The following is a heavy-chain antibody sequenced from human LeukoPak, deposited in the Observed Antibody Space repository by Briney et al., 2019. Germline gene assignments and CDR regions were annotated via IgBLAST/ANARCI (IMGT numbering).Heavy chain of an antibody. CDR1: GFTFSSYW. V-gene: IGHV3-23*01. CDR3: AKDPYYYDSSGDIDY. Sequence: GGSLRLSCAASGFTFSSYWMHWVRQAPGKGLEWVSAISGSGGSTYYADSVKGRFTISRDNSKNTLYLQMNSLRAEDTAVYYCAKDPYYYDSSGDIDYWGQGTLVTVSS. J-gene: IGHJ4*02. CDR2: ISGSGGST. D-gene: IGHD3-22*01.